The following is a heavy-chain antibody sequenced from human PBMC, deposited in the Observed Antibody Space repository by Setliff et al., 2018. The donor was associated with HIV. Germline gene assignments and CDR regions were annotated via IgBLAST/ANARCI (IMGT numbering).Heavy chain of an antibody. J-gene: IGHJ4*02. CDR3: ARDRDYISRGNFDY. CDR2: INWNGGST. D-gene: IGHD3-16*01. CDR1: RFPFDDYA. V-gene: IGHV3-20*04. Sequence: GESLKISCAASRFPFDDYAMSWVRQAPGKGLEWVSGINWNGGSTGYADSVKGRFTISRDNSKNSLYLQMNSLRAEDTALYYCARDRDYISRGNFDYWGQGTLVTVSS.